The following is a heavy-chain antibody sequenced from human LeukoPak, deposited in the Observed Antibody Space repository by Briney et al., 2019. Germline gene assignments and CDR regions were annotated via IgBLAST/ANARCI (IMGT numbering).Heavy chain of an antibody. CDR2: ISGSGGST. J-gene: IGHJ4*02. Sequence: GGSLRLSCAASGFTFSSYAMSWVRQAPGKGLEWVSAISGSGGSTYYADSVKGRFTISRDNAKNSLYLQMNSLRAEDTAVYYCARDGIYDYVWVRYFDYWGQGTLVTVSS. D-gene: IGHD3-16*01. CDR1: GFTFSSYA. CDR3: ARDGIYDYVWVRYFDY. V-gene: IGHV3-23*01.